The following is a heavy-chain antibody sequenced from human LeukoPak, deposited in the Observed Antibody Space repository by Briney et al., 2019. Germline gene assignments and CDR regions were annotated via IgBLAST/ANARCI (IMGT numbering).Heavy chain of an antibody. CDR2: IDGSGSS. CDR3: ARAVLLWFGGYYYMDV. CDR1: GYSISSGYL. V-gene: IGHV4-38-2*02. Sequence: SETLSLTCTVSGYSISSGYLWGWIRQPPGKGLEWIGSIDGSGSSYYNPSLKSRVTISVDTSRNQFSLKLSSVTAADTAVYYCARAVLLWFGGYYYMDVWGKGTTVTVSS. D-gene: IGHD3-10*01. J-gene: IGHJ6*03.